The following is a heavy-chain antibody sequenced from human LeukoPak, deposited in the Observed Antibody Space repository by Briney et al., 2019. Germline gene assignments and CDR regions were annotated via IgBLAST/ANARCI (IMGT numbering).Heavy chain of an antibody. CDR3: ARNRRPHGSGSYWFDP. Sequence: SETLSLTCSVSGGSISSSSYFWGWIRQPPGKGLEWIASVHYSGSTYYNPSLKSRLTISVDTSKNQFSLKLSSVTAADTAVYYCARNRRPHGSGSYWFDPWGQGTLVTVSS. D-gene: IGHD3-10*01. CDR2: VHYSGST. J-gene: IGHJ5*02. CDR1: GGSISSSSYF. V-gene: IGHV4-39*01.